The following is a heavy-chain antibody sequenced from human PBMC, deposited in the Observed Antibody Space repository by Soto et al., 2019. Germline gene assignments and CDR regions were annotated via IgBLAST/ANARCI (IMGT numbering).Heavy chain of an antibody. V-gene: IGHV1-24*01. D-gene: IGHD4-17*01. Sequence: QVQLVQSGAEVKKPGASVKVYCKVSGYTLNEVAMHWVRQAPGKGLEWLGGFDPDEAETIYAQHFQGIVTMTEDTSTDTVYMELSSLRSEDTALYFCTTYHGDYNFDHWGQGTLVTVSS. CDR1: GYTLNEVA. CDR3: TTYHGDYNFDH. J-gene: IGHJ5*02. CDR2: FDPDEAET.